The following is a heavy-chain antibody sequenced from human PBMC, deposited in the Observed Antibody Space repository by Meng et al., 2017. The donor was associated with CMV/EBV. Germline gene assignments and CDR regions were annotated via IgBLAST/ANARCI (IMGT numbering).Heavy chain of an antibody. CDR2: ISWNSGSI. CDR3: ATDMGEGIQLWSWGMDV. CDR1: GSTSDDYV. J-gene: IGHJ6*02. V-gene: IGHV3-9*02. D-gene: IGHD5-18*01. Sequence: GESLKTSCAASGSTSDDYVMHWGRQAPGKRLEWVSGISWNSGSIGYADSVKGRVTISRDNAKNSLYLQMNSLRAEDTALYYCATDMGEGIQLWSWGMDVWGQGTTVTVSS.